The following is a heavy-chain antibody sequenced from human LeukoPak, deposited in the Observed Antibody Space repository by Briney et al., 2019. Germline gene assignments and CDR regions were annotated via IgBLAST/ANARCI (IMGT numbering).Heavy chain of an antibody. Sequence: GESLKISCKGSGYSFTSNWIGWVRQMPGKGLEWMGIIYPGDSDTRYSPSFQGQVTISADKSISTAYLQWSSLKASDTAMYYCARRGGSSTSYYYYGMDVWGQGTTVTVSS. CDR3: ARRGGSSTSYYYYGMDV. V-gene: IGHV5-51*01. CDR2: IYPGDSDT. CDR1: GYSFTSNW. J-gene: IGHJ6*02. D-gene: IGHD2-2*01.